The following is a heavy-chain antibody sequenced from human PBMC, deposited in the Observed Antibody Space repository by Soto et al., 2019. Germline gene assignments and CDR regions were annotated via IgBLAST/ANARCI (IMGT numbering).Heavy chain of an antibody. CDR2: ISASSDNR. D-gene: IGHD3-3*01. J-gene: IGHJ4*02. Sequence: EVVLLESGGGLVQSGASLRLSSAASGFIFKNYAKSWVRQAPGKGLERVSAISASSDNRYYADFVRGRLTISRDNSKSVVFLQMVSLTAEDSAVYFCASEGGDFWSGYGGRGQGTLVTVS. CDR3: ASEGGDFWSGYGG. V-gene: IGHV3-23*01. CDR1: GFIFKNYA.